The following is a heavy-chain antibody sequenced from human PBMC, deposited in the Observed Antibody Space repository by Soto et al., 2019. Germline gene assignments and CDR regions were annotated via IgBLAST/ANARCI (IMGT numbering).Heavy chain of an antibody. D-gene: IGHD4-17*01. CDR2: ISSSSSTI. Sequence: PGGSLRLSCAASGFTFSSYSMNWVRQAPGKGLEWVSYISSSSSTIYYADSVKGRFTISRDNAKNSLYLQMNSLRAEDTAVYYCVREKNSIDYRGAFDIWGQGTMVTVSS. J-gene: IGHJ3*02. V-gene: IGHV3-48*01. CDR1: GFTFSSYS. CDR3: VREKNSIDYRGAFDI.